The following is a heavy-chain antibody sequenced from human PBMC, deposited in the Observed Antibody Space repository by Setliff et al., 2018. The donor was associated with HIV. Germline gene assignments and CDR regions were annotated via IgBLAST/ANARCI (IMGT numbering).Heavy chain of an antibody. D-gene: IGHD2-2*01. CDR1: GGSFSGYY. CDR2: INHSGST. CDR3: ATQDYCSSTSCKDFDY. V-gene: IGHV4-34*01. Sequence: LSLTCAVYGGSFSGYYWSWIRQPPGKGLEWIGEINHSGSTNYNPSLKSRVTISVDTSKNQFPLKLSSVTAADTAVYYCATQDYCSSTSCKDFDYWG. J-gene: IGHJ4*01.